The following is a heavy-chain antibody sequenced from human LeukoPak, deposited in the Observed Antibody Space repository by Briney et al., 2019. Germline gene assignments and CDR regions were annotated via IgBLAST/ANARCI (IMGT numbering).Heavy chain of an antibody. CDR3: ARIPLYDFWSGPNWFDP. CDR1: GGSISSGDYY. D-gene: IGHD3-3*01. V-gene: IGHV4-30-4*08. J-gene: IGHJ5*02. Sequence: SETLSLTRTVSGGSISSGDYYWSWIRQPPGKGLEWIGYIYYGGSTYYNPSLKSRVTISVDTSKNQFSLKLSSVTAADTAVYYCARIPLYDFWSGPNWFDPWGQGTLVTVSS. CDR2: IYYGGST.